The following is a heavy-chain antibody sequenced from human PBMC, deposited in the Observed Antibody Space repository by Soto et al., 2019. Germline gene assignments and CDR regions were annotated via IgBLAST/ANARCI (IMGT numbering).Heavy chain of an antibody. V-gene: IGHV1-46*01. CDR2: INPSGGST. CDR3: ARDQEGSSSSDGMDV. D-gene: IGHD6-6*01. Sequence: ASVKVSCKASGYTFTSYYMRWVRQAPGQGLEWMGIINPSGGSTSYAQKFQGRVTMTRDTSTSTVYMELSSLRSEDTAVYYCARDQEGSSSSDGMDVWGQGTTVTVSS. CDR1: GYTFTSYY. J-gene: IGHJ6*02.